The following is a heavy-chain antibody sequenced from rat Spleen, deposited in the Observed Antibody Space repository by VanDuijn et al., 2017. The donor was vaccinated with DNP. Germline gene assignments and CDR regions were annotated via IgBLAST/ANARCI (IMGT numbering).Heavy chain of an antibody. CDR3: AKVRTTGIPGFAY. CDR1: GFTFSNYG. CDR2: INPDGGTT. J-gene: IGHJ3*01. Sequence: EVQLVESGGGLVQPGRSLKLSCIGSGFTFSNYGMAWVRQAPTKGLEWVASINPDGGTTYYPDSVKGRLTISRENAENTVYLQMNSLRSEDTATYYCAKVRTTGIPGFAYWGQGTLVTVSS. V-gene: IGHV5S13*01. D-gene: IGHD1-9*01.